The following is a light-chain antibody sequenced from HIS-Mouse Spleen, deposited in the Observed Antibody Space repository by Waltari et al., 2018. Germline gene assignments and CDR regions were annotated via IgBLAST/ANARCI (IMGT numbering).Light chain of an antibody. CDR1: KLGDKY. CDR3: QAWDSSTYV. Sequence: SYELTQPPSVSVSPGQTASITCSGDKLGDKYACWYQQKPGQSPVLVIYQDSKRPSGIPGRFSGSNSCNTATLTISGTQAMDEADYYCQAWDSSTYVFGTGTKVTVL. J-gene: IGLJ1*01. V-gene: IGLV3-1*01. CDR2: QDS.